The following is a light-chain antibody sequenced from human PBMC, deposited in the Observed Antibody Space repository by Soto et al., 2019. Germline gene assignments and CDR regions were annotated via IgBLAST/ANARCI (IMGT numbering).Light chain of an antibody. J-gene: IGKJ5*01. Sequence: ESVFPQSPATMSLSQGASATLSCGASERVSSSYVAWYQMKAGLAPRLLIHDASTRASGIPGRFRGSKSGTDFTLTIRGLEPEDAALYYCQQYGSSPITFGQGTRLEIK. V-gene: IGKV3D-20*01. CDR1: ERVSSSY. CDR2: DAS. CDR3: QQYGSSPIT.